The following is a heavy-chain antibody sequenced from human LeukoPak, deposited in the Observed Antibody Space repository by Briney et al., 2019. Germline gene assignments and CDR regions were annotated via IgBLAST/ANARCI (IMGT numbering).Heavy chain of an antibody. J-gene: IGHJ4*02. CDR2: IYSGGST. CDR3: AIDRSYGDGDY. V-gene: IGHV3-66*01. CDR1: GFTVSSNY. D-gene: IGHD4-17*01. Sequence: GGSLRHSCAASGFTVSSNYMSWVRQAPGKGLEWVSVIYSGGSTYYADSVKGRFTISRDNSKNTLYLQMNSLRAEDTAVYYCAIDRSYGDGDYWGQGTLATVSS.